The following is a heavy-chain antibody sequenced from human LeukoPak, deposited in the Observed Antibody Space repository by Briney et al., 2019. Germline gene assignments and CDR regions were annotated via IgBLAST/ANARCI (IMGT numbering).Heavy chain of an antibody. D-gene: IGHD3-22*01. Sequence: GGSLRLSCAASGFTFSSYAMSWVRQAPGKGLEWVSAISGSGGSTYYADSVKGRFTISRDNSKNTLYLQTNSLRAEDTAVYYCAKGAGSSGYYGDAFDIWGQGTMVTVSS. V-gene: IGHV3-23*01. CDR2: ISGSGGST. CDR3: AKGAGSSGYYGDAFDI. CDR1: GFTFSSYA. J-gene: IGHJ3*02.